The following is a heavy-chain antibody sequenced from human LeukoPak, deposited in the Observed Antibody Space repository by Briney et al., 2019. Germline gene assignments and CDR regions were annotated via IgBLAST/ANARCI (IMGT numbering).Heavy chain of an antibody. CDR2: IYTSGST. V-gene: IGHV4-61*02. J-gene: IGHJ6*03. D-gene: IGHD5-18*01. Sequence: SETLSLTCTVSGGSISSGSYYWSWIRQPAGQGLEWIGRIYTSGSTNYNPSLKSRVTISVDTSKNQFSLKLSSVTAADTAVYYCARGSDTAMPYYYYYYMDVWGKGTTVTISS. CDR1: GGSISSGSYY. CDR3: ARGSDTAMPYYYYYYMDV.